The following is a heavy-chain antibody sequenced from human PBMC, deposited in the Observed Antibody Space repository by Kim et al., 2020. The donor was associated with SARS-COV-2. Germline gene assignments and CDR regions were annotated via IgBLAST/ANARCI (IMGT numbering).Heavy chain of an antibody. CDR3: TTHDY. V-gene: IGHV3-15*01. J-gene: IGHJ4*02. Sequence: KTDGGTADYAAHVKGRLTISRDDSKNTLYLQMNRLKTEDTAVYYCTTHDYWGQGTLVTVYS. CDR2: KTDGGTA.